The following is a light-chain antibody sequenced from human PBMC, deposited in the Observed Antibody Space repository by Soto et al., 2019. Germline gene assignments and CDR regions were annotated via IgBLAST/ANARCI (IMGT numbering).Light chain of an antibody. Sequence: DIQMTQSPSSVSASIGDRVIIPCRASQDIGTWLAWYQQKPGQVPKLLMYPASSLHSGVPSRFSGSGSGTDFTLTISSLQSEDFAVYYGQQYNNWPPLTFGGGTKVDIK. CDR2: PAS. CDR1: QDIGTW. J-gene: IGKJ4*01. V-gene: IGKV1-12*01. CDR3: QQYNNWPPLT.